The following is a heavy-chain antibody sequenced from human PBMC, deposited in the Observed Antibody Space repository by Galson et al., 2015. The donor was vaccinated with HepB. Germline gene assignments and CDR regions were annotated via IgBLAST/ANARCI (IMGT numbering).Heavy chain of an antibody. Sequence: SLRLSCAASGFTFSSYGMHWVRQAPGKGLEWVAVISYDGSNKYYADSVKGRFTISRDNSKNTLYLQMNSLRAEDTAVYYCAKDSGITIFGVVIWGEVHFGYMDVWGKGTTVTVSS. V-gene: IGHV3-30*18. J-gene: IGHJ6*03. CDR3: AKDSGITIFGVVIWGEVHFGYMDV. CDR1: GFTFSSYG. D-gene: IGHD3-3*01. CDR2: ISYDGSNK.